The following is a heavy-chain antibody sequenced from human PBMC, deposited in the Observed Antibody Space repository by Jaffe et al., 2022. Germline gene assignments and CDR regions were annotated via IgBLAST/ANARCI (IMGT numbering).Heavy chain of an antibody. CDR1: GGSISSYY. J-gene: IGHJ6*03. Sequence: QVQLQESGPGLVKPSETLSLTCTVSGGSISSYYWSWIRQPPGKGLEWIGYIYYSGSTNYNPSLKSRVTISVDTSKNQFSLKLSSVTAADTAVYYCARVVSSYYGSGSYHFTDYYYYYMDVWGKGTTVTVSS. D-gene: IGHD3-10*01. CDR3: ARVVSSYYGSGSYHFTDYYYYYMDV. V-gene: IGHV4-59*01. CDR2: IYYSGST.